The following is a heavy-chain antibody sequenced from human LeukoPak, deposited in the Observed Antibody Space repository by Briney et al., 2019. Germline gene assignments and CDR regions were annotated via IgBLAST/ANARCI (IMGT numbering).Heavy chain of an antibody. V-gene: IGHV3-53*01. J-gene: IGHJ4*02. D-gene: IGHD3-10*01. CDR2: IYSGGST. CDR1: GFTVSSNY. CDR3: NFGSFHIGSDY. Sequence: PGGSLRLSCAASGFTVSSNYMSWVRQAPGKGLEWVSVIYSGGSTYYADSVKGRFTISRDNSKNTLYLQMNSLRAEDTAVYYCNFGSFHIGSDYWGQGTLVTVSS.